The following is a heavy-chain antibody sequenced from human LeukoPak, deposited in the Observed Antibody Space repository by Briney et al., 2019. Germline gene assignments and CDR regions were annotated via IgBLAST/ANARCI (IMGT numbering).Heavy chain of an antibody. J-gene: IGHJ5*02. Sequence: SETLSLTCAVYGGSFSGYYWSWIRQPPGKGLEWIGEINHSGSTNYNPSLKSRVTISVDTSKNQFSLKLSSVTAADTAVYYCARGPILGYCSSTSCPSGGNWFDPWGQGTLVTVSS. CDR1: GGSFSGYY. CDR2: INHSGST. CDR3: ARGPILGYCSSTSCPSGGNWFDP. V-gene: IGHV4-34*01. D-gene: IGHD2-2*01.